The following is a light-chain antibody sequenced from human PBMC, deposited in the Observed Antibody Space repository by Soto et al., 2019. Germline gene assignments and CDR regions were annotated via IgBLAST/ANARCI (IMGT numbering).Light chain of an antibody. CDR1: QSISNY. J-gene: IGKJ1*01. V-gene: IGKV1-39*01. CDR2: AAS. CDR3: QHTYSP. Sequence: DIQMAQSPSSLSASVGDRVTITCRASQSISNYLNWYQQKSGEVPKLLIYAASRLHSGVPSRFSGSGSGTDFTLTISSLQPKDFATYYCQHTYSPFGQGTKVELK.